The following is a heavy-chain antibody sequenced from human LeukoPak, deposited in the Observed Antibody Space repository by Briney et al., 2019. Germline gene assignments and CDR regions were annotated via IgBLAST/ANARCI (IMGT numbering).Heavy chain of an antibody. D-gene: IGHD2-21*01. J-gene: IGHJ4*02. CDR1: GFTFSSYG. CDR2: ISVSGNT. V-gene: IGHV3-23*01. Sequence: HTGGSLRLSCAASGFTFSSYGMHWVRQAPGKGLEWVSAISVSGNTYHADSVKGRFTISRDSSKNTLYLQMNRLRAEDAAVYYCAKAPVTTCSGAYCYPFDYWGQGTLVTVSS. CDR3: AKAPVTTCSGAYCYPFDY.